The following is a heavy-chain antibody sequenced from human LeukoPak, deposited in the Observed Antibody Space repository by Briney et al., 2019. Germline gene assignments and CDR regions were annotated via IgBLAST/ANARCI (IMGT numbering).Heavy chain of an antibody. J-gene: IGHJ4*02. V-gene: IGHV3-21*01. Sequence: GGSLRLSCAASGFTFSSYSMNWIRQAPGKGLEWVSSISGSSSYIYYADSVKGRFTISRANAKNSLYLQMNSLRAEDTAVYYCAKALSIAAADWGQGTLVTVSS. CDR3: AKALSIAAAD. CDR1: GFTFSSYS. CDR2: ISGSSSYI. D-gene: IGHD6-25*01.